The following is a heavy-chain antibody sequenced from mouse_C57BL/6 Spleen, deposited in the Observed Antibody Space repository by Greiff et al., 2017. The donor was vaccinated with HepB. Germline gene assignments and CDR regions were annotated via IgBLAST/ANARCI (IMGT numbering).Heavy chain of an antibody. D-gene: IGHD1-1*01. Sequence: QVQLQQPGAELVRPGSSVKLSCKASGYTFTSYWMDWVKQRPGQGLEWIGNIYPSDSETHYNQKFKDKATLTVDKSSSTAYMQLSSLTSEDSAVYYWARRGPYYYGSSYYFDYWGQGTTLTVSS. CDR3: ARRGPYYYGSSYYFDY. J-gene: IGHJ2*01. CDR2: IYPSDSET. CDR1: GYTFTSYW. V-gene: IGHV1-61*01.